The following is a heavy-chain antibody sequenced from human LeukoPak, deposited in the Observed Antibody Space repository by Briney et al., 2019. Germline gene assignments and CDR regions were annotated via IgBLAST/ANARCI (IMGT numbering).Heavy chain of an antibody. J-gene: IGHJ4*02. CDR1: GGTFSSYA. D-gene: IGHD5-18*01. V-gene: IGHV1-69*13. CDR3: ARGSYSYGSFDY. Sequence: SVKVSCKASGGTFSSYAISWVRQAPGQGLEWMGGIIPIFGTANYARKFQGRVTITADESTSTAYMELSSLRSEDTAVYYCARGSYSYGSFDYWGQGTLVTVSS. CDR2: IIPIFGTA.